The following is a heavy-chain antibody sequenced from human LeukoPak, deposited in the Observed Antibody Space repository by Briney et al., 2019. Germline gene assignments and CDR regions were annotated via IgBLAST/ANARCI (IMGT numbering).Heavy chain of an antibody. J-gene: IGHJ3*02. Sequence: GGSLRLSCAAYGFTFSFHEMNWVRQAPGKGLEWVSYISSTGNSIYYADSVKGRFTISRDNAKNSLYLQMNSLRGEDTAVYYCARASYDSSGYYRIDIWGQGTMVTVSS. CDR3: ARASYDSSGYYRIDI. V-gene: IGHV3-48*03. CDR1: GFTFSFHE. D-gene: IGHD3-22*01. CDR2: ISSTGNSI.